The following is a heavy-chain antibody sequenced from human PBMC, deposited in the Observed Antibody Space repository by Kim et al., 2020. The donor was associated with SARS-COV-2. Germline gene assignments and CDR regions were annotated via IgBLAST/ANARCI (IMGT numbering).Heavy chain of an antibody. CDR2: ISASGGDT. J-gene: IGHJ4*02. Sequence: GGSLRLSCAASGFTFSSYAMSWVRQAPGKGLEWVSRISASGGDTYYADSVQGRFTISRDNSKNALNLEMNSLRAEDTALYYCARVTTLTGPHYDYWGQGT. V-gene: IGHV3-23*01. CDR3: ARVTTLTGPHYDY. D-gene: IGHD1-1*01. CDR1: GFTFSSYA.